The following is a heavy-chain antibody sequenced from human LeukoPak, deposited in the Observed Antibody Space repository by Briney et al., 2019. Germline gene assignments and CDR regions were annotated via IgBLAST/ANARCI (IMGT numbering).Heavy chain of an antibody. J-gene: IGHJ4*02. V-gene: IGHV3-23*01. CDR1: GYTFSSYA. D-gene: IGHD1-26*01. CDR2: ISGRGDST. CDR3: APPIVGVTSIAS. Sequence: GGSLRLSCAASGYTFSSYAMSWVRQAPGKGLEWVSAISGRGDSTYYADSVKGRFTISRDNSKNTLYLQMNSLRAEDTAIYYCAPPIVGVTSIASWGQGTLVTVSS.